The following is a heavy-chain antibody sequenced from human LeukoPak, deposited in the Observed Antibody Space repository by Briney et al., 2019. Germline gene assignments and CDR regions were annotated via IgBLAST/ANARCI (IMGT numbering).Heavy chain of an antibody. Sequence: PSETLSLTCTVSGGSIIGYYWNWVRHRPGRGQEWIGYVHYSGSTKYNSSLNNRVIISIDTSKNQFSLRLTSVTPADTAVYYCARDLAGEWGNYFDYWGQGIVVTVPS. J-gene: IGHJ4*02. V-gene: IGHV4-59*12. CDR1: GGSIIGYY. D-gene: IGHD3-16*01. CDR3: ARDLAGEWGNYFDY. CDR2: VHYSGST.